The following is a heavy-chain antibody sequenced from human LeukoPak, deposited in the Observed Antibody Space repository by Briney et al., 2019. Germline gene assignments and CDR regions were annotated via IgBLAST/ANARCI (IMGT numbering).Heavy chain of an antibody. CDR2: TYYGSKWYN. V-gene: IGHV6-1*01. CDR1: GDSVSSNSAA. J-gene: IGHJ4*02. Sequence: SQTLSLTCAISGDSVSSNSAAWNWIRQSPSRGLEWLGRTYYGSKWYNDYAVSVKSRITINPDTSKNQFSLQLNSVTPEDTAVYYCARASEVRGVIPLYFDYWGQGTLVTVSS. D-gene: IGHD3-10*01. CDR3: ARASEVRGVIPLYFDY.